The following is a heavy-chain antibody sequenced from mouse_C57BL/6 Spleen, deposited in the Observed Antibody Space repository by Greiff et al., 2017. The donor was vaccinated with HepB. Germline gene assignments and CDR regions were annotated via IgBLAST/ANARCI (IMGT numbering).Heavy chain of an antibody. V-gene: IGHV3-6*01. J-gene: IGHJ4*01. CDR3: ARVYPEAMDY. CDR2: ISYDGSN. D-gene: IGHD2-1*01. CDR1: GYSITSGYY. Sequence: EVQLQESGPGLVKPSQSLSLTCSVTGYSITSGYYWNWIRQFPGNKLEWMGYISYDGSNNYNPSLKNRISITRDTSKNQFFLKLNSVTTEDTATYYCARVYPEAMDYWGQGTSVTVSS.